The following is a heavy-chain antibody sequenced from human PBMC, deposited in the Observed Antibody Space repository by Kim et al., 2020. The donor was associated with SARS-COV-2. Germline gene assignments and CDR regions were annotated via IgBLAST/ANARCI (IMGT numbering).Heavy chain of an antibody. CDR3: ARDIDLGVVKRDYYYGMDV. J-gene: IGHJ6*02. V-gene: IGHV4-61*01. CDR1: GGSVSSGSYY. Sequence: SETLSLTCTVSGGSVSSGSYYWSWIRQPPGKGLEWIGYIYYSGSTNYNPSLKSRVTISVDTSKNQFSLKLSSVTAADTAVYYCARDIDLGVVKRDYYYGMDVWGQGTTVTVSS. D-gene: IGHD2-8*01. CDR2: IYYSGST.